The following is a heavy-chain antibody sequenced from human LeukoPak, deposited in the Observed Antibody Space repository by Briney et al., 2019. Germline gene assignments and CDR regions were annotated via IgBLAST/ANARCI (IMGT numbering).Heavy chain of an antibody. V-gene: IGHV4-38-2*02. CDR1: GYSISIDYY. Sequence: SETLSLTCTVSGYSISIDYYWGWIRQPPGKSLEWIGTIYHGGNTYYNPSLKSRVTISIDTSKNQFSLKLSSVTAADTAVYYCARVRGYCSSTSCQDYYYYMDVWGKGTTVTVSS. CDR3: ARVRGYCSSTSCQDYYYYMDV. CDR2: IYHGGNT. J-gene: IGHJ6*03. D-gene: IGHD2-2*01.